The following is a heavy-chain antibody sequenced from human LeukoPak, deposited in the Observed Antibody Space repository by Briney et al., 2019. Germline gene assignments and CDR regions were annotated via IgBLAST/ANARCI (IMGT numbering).Heavy chain of an antibody. CDR2: IYYSGST. CDR3: ARVISSTVVTFDY. CDR1: GGSISSGGYY. D-gene: IGHD4-23*01. J-gene: IGHJ4*02. V-gene: IGHV4-31*03. Sequence: PSETLSLTCTLSGGSISSGGYYWSWIRQHPGKGLEWIGYIYYSGSTYYNPSLKSRVTISVDTSKNQFSLKLSSVTAADTAVYYCARVISSTVVTFDYWGQGTLVTVSS.